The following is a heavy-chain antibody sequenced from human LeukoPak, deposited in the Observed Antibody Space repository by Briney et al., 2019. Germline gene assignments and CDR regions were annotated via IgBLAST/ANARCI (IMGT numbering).Heavy chain of an antibody. D-gene: IGHD2-15*01. Sequence: GGSLRLSSAASRFTFISYVMHCVRQAPGNGVECVAVISYDGSNKYYADSVKGRFTISRDNAKNSLYLQMNSLRAEDTVVYYCARVKDDYGDNWGQGTLVTVSS. CDR3: ARVKDDYGDN. CDR1: RFTFISYV. CDR2: ISYDGSNK. V-gene: IGHV3-30*03. J-gene: IGHJ4*02.